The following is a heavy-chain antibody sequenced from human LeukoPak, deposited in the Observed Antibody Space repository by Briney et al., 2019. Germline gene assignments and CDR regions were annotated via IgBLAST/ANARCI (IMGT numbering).Heavy chain of an antibody. CDR2: IRSKTYGGTT. V-gene: IGHV3-49*04. Sequence: GGSLRLSCTTYGFTFGDHAMSWVRQAPGKGLEGVGFIRSKTYGGTTEYAASVKGRFTISRDESKSIAYLQMNSLKTEDTALYYCTRGPTQLRLYYGMDVWGQGTTVTVSS. D-gene: IGHD5-18*01. J-gene: IGHJ6*02. CDR3: TRGPTQLRLYYGMDV. CDR1: GFTFGDHA.